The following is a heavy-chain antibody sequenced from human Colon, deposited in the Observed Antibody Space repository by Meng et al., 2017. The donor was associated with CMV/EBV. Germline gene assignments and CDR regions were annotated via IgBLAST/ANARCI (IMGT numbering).Heavy chain of an antibody. J-gene: IGHJ4*02. CDR1: GFTFSSYA. CDR2: ISYDGSNK. D-gene: IGHD2-2*01. Sequence: GESLKISCAASGFTFSSYAMHWVRQAPGKGLEWVAVISYDGSNKYYADSVKGRFTISRDNSKNTLYLQMNSLTPEDTAVYYCVKEDPALDYWGQGTLVTVSS. V-gene: IGHV3-30-3*01. CDR3: VKEDPALDY.